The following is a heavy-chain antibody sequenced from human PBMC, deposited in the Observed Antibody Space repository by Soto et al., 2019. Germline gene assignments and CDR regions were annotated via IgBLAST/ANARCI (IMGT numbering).Heavy chain of an antibody. Sequence: PGGSLRLSCAASGFTFSSYAMHWVRQAPGKGLEWVAVISYDGSNKYYADSVKGRFTISRDNSKNTLYLQMNSLSAEDTAVYYCARSEAVAGLIYYYYGMDVWGQGTTVTVSS. CDR1: GFTFSSYA. D-gene: IGHD6-19*01. V-gene: IGHV3-30-3*01. CDR2: ISYDGSNK. J-gene: IGHJ6*02. CDR3: ARSEAVAGLIYYYYGMDV.